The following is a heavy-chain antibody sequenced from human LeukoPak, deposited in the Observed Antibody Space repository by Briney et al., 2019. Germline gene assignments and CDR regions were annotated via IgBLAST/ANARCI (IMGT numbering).Heavy chain of an antibody. J-gene: IGHJ3*02. CDR3: ASGVVVPAAISGDAFDI. V-gene: IGHV1-2*02. CDR2: INPNSGGT. CDR1: GYTFTGYY. D-gene: IGHD2-2*01. Sequence: GASVKVSCKASGYTFTGYYMHWVRQAPGQGLEWMGWINPNSGGTNYAQKFQGRVTMTRDTSISIAYMELSRLRSDDTAVYYCASGVVVPAAISGDAFDIWGQGTMVTVSS.